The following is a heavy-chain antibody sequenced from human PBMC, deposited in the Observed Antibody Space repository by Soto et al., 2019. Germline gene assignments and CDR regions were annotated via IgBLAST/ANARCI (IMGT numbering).Heavy chain of an antibody. CDR2: ISSSSSYI. CDR1: GFTFISYS. Sequence: GGSLRLSCAASGFTFISYSMNWVRQAPGKGLEWVSSISSSSSYIYYADSVKGRFTISRDNAKNSLYLQMNSLRAEDTAVYYCAREVNHYYYYGMDVWGQGTTVTVSS. J-gene: IGHJ6*02. V-gene: IGHV3-21*01. CDR3: AREVNHYYYYGMDV. D-gene: IGHD3-10*01.